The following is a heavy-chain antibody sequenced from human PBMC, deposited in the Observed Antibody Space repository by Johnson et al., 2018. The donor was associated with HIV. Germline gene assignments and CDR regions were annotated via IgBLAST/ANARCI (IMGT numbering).Heavy chain of an antibody. V-gene: IGHV3-30*04. D-gene: IGHD3-3*01. CDR3: LTIFGADAFDI. J-gene: IGHJ3*02. CDR1: GFTFSSYA. CDR2: ISYDGSNK. Sequence: QLVESGGGVVQPGRSLRLSCAASGFTFSSYAMHWVRQAPGKGLEWVAVISYDGSNKYYADSVKGRFTISRDNSKNTLYLQMNSLRAEDTAVYYCLTIFGADAFDIWGQGTMVTVSS.